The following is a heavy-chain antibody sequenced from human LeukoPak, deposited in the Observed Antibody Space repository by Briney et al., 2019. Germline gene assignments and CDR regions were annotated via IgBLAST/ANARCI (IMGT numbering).Heavy chain of an antibody. V-gene: IGHV3-11*06. CDR1: GFTFSDYY. J-gene: IGHJ4*02. Sequence: GGSLRLSCAASGFTFSDYYMIWIRQAPGKGLEWVSYISRNSTYTNYADSVKGRFTISRDNAKNTLDLQMNSLRAEDTALYYCARGEKSWINGFDLWGQGTLVTVSS. CDR2: ISRNSTYT. CDR3: ARGEKSWINGFDL. D-gene: IGHD2-8*01.